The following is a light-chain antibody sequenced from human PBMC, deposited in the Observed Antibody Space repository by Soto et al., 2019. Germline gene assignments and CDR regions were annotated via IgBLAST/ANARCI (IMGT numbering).Light chain of an antibody. CDR2: KIS. V-gene: IGKV2-24*01. J-gene: IGKJ1*01. CDR1: HSLVHSDGNTY. Sequence: EIVLTQTPLFSAVTLGPPASISCSSSHSLVHSDGNTYLSWLQQRPGQPPRLLIYKISNRFSGVPDRFSGNGAGTHFTLTISRVEAEDVGVYYCMQPTQFRWTFGQGTNVEIK. CDR3: MQPTQFRWT.